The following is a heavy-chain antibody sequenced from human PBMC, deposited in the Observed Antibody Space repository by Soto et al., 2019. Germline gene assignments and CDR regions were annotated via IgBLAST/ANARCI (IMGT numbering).Heavy chain of an antibody. Sequence: ASVKVSFKASGFSFSDYFMHWVRPAPGQGLEWMGIINPSGDSRNYAQKFQGRVTITRDTSTSTVYMDLSSLRYEDTAVYYCAIGMVYADFDPWGQGAVVTVCS. D-gene: IGHD2-8*01. CDR1: GFSFSDYF. CDR3: AIGMVYADFDP. CDR2: INPSGDSR. V-gene: IGHV1-46*01. J-gene: IGHJ5*02.